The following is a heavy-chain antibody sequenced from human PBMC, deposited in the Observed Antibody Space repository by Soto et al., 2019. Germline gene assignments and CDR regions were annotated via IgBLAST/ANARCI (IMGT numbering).Heavy chain of an antibody. Sequence: PGGSLRLSCAASGFTFSSYGMHWVRQAPGKGLEWVAVISYDGSNKYYADSVKGRFTISRDNSKNTLYLQMNSLRAEDTAVYYCAGDYCSSTSCYGYYYYYGMDVWGQGTTVTVSS. D-gene: IGHD2-2*01. CDR3: AGDYCSSTSCYGYYYYYGMDV. J-gene: IGHJ6*02. CDR2: ISYDGSNK. V-gene: IGHV3-30*03. CDR1: GFTFSSYG.